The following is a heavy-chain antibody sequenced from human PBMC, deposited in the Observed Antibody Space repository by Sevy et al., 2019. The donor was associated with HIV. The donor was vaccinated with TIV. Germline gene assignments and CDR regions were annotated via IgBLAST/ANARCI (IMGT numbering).Heavy chain of an antibody. CDR2: IWHDGSDE. CDR3: ASEAGYGGNSRPFDY. Sequence: GGSLRLSCVASGFTFSTYVMHWVRQAPGKGLEWVAVIWHDGSDEYYADSVKGRFNISRDNSKNTLDLQMNRLKAEDTAVYYCASEAGYGGNSRPFDYWGQGTLVTVSS. D-gene: IGHD4-17*01. CDR1: GFTFSTYV. J-gene: IGHJ4*02. V-gene: IGHV3-33*08.